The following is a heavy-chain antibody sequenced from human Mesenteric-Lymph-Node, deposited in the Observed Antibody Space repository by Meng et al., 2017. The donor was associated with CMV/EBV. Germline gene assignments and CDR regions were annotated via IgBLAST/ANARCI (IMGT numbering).Heavy chain of an antibody. CDR2: IYSGGST. D-gene: IGHD2-2*01. J-gene: IGHJ6*02. CDR1: GFTVSGNY. V-gene: IGHV3-53*01. CDR3: ARGDIVVVPAAGYYYYGMDV. Sequence: GESLKISCAASGFTVSGNYMSWVRQAPGKGLEWVSVIYSGGSTYYADSVKGRFTISRDTSRNTLYLQMNSLRAEDTAVYYCARGDIVVVPAAGYYYYGMDVWGQGTTVTVSS.